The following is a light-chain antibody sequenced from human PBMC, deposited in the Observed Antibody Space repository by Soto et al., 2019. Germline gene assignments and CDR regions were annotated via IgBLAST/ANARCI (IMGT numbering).Light chain of an antibody. V-gene: IGKV3-20*01. J-gene: IGKJ3*01. CDR2: GAS. CDR1: QSVGSSY. CDR3: QQYGSSFT. Sequence: EIVLTQSPGTLSLSPGERATLSCRASQSVGSSYLAWYQQKPGQAPRLLIYGASSRATGIPDRFSGSGSGTDFTLTIRRLEPEDFAVYYCQQYGSSFTFGPGTKVDIK.